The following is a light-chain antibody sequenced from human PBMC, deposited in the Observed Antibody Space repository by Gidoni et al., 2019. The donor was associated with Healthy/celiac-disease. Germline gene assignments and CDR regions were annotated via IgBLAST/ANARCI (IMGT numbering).Light chain of an antibody. J-gene: IGKJ2*01. CDR1: QSVSSY. CDR2: DAS. Sequence: EIVLPPSPATLSLSPGERATLSCRASQSVSSYLAWYQQKPGQAPRLLIYDASNTATGIPARFSGSGSGTDFTLTISSLEPEDFAVYYCQQRSNWPPMYTFGQGTKLEIK. V-gene: IGKV3-11*01. CDR3: QQRSNWPPMYT.